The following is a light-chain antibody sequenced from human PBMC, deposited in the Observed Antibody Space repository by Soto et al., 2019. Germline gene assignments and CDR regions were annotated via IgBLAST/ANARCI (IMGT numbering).Light chain of an antibody. V-gene: IGKV1-5*03. J-gene: IGKJ1*01. CDR2: KAS. Sequence: DIQMTQSPSTLSASVVDRVTITCRASQSISSWLAWYQQKPGKAPKLLIYKASSLESGVPSRFSGSGSGTEFTLTISSLQPDDFATYYCQQYNSYLTWTFGQGTKVDIK. CDR1: QSISSW. CDR3: QQYNSYLTWT.